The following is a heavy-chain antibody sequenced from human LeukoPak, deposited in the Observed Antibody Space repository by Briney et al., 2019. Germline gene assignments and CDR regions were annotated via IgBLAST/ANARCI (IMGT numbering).Heavy chain of an antibody. CDR2: ISSSGGTI. CDR3: ARGAMVTPHYFDY. J-gene: IGHJ4*02. D-gene: IGHD5-18*01. CDR1: GFTFSDYY. Sequence: PGGSLRLSCAASGFTFSDYYVSWIRQAPGKGLEWVSYISSSGGTIYYADSVKGRFTISRDNAKNSLYLQMNSLRAEDTAVYYCARGAMVTPHYFDYWGQGTLVTVSS. V-gene: IGHV3-11*01.